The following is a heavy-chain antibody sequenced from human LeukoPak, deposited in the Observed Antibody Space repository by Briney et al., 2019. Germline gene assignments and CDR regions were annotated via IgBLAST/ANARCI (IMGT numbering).Heavy chain of an antibody. CDR2: INHSGST. V-gene: IGHV4-34*01. J-gene: IGHJ4*02. Sequence: SETLSLTCAVYGGSFSGYYWSWIRQPPGEGLEWIGEINHSGSTNYNPSLKSRVTISVDTSKNQFSLKLSSVTAADTAVYYCAREYYYDSSGYYLWGQGTLVTVSS. CDR3: AREYYYDSSGYYL. CDR1: GGSFSGYY. D-gene: IGHD3-22*01.